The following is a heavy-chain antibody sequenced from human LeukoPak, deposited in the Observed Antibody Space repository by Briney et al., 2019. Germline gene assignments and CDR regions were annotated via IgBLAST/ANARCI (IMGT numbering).Heavy chain of an antibody. CDR3: ERHSENHPYARLDD. CDR2: ICYSRTT. CDR1: GGSISSSSYY. D-gene: IGHD1-14*01. V-gene: IGHV4-39*01. Sequence: SETLSLTCTVSGGSISSSSYYWGGLRQPPGKGLEWIGSICYSRTTYNNPSLKSRVTISVDTSKNQCSLKLSSVTAADTAVYYCERHSENHPYARLDDWGQGTLVTVS. J-gene: IGHJ4*02.